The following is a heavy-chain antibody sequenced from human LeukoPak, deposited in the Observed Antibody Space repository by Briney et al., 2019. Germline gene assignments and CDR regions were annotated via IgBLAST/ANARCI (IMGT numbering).Heavy chain of an antibody. CDR3: ARVARWLQWDHAFDI. V-gene: IGHV3-64*01. CDR2: ISSNGGST. D-gene: IGHD5-12*01. Sequence: PGGSLRLSCAASGFTFSSYAMHWVRQAPGKGLEYVSAISSNGGSTYYANSVKGRFTISRDNSKNTLYLQMGSLRAEDMAVYYCARVARWLQWDHAFDIWGQGTMVTVSS. CDR1: GFTFSSYA. J-gene: IGHJ3*02.